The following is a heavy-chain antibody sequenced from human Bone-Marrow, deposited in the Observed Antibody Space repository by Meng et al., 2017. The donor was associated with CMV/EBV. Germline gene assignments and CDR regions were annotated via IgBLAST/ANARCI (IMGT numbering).Heavy chain of an antibody. CDR2: MNPKSGNT. CDR1: RYMFTNAR. Sequence: CRNFRYMFTNARVSWVRQGTGQGLEGMGWMNPKSGNTGSAQKFQGRVNMTRDASVSTALMELSSLTSADTAVYCCGRVGSLSSFDYWGQGTLVTVSS. V-gene: IGHV1-8*02. CDR3: GRVGSLSSFDY. J-gene: IGHJ4*02. D-gene: IGHD3-10*01.